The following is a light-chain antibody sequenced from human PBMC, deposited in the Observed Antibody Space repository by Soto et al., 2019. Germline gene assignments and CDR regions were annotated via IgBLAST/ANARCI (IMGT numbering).Light chain of an antibody. J-gene: IGLJ2*01. V-gene: IGLV4-69*01. CDR1: SGHSSYA. CDR2: LNSDGSH. CDR3: QTWVTGIQI. Sequence: QPVLTQSPSASASLRDSVKLTCTLSSGHSSYAIAWHQQQPEKGPRYLMKLNSDGSHSKGDGIPDHFSGSSSGAERYLTISSLQSEDEADYYCQTWVTGIQIFGGGTKLTVL.